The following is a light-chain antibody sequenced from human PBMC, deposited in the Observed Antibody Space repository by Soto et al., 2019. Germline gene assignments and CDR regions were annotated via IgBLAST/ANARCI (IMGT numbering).Light chain of an antibody. J-gene: IGKJ3*01. CDR1: QSVSSY. CDR2: DAS. Sequence: EIVLTQSPATLSLSPGETVTLSCRASQSVSSYIAWYQHKPGQAPRLLIYDASKRSTGIPARFSGSGSGPDFTLTISSLDHEDFAVYYCQLRSNGPITFGPGTKVDIK. CDR3: QLRSNGPIT. V-gene: IGKV3-11*01.